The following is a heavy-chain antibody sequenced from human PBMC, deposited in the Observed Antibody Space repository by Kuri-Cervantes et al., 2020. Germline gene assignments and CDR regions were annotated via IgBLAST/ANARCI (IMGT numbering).Heavy chain of an antibody. J-gene: IGHJ4*02. CDR2: INHSGST. CDR1: GGSFSGYY. D-gene: IGHD3-3*01. Sequence: SETLSLTCAVYGGSFSGYYWSWIRQPPGKGLEWIGEINHSGSTNYNPSLKSRVTISVDTSKNQFSLKLSSVTAADTAVYYCARLVEVEVVVPAAIPSGNDFWSGYSLFFDYWGQGTLVTVSS. CDR3: ARLVEVEVVVPAAIPSGNDFWSGYSLFFDY. V-gene: IGHV4-34*01.